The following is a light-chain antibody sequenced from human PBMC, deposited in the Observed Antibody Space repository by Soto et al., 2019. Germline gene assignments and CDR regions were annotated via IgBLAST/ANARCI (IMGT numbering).Light chain of an antibody. J-gene: IGKJ1*01. V-gene: IGKV3-20*01. CDR3: QQYGSSPRT. CDR2: GAS. CDR1: QSVSSSY. Sequence: EIVLTQSPATLSLSPGEGATLSCRASQSVSSSYLAWYQQKPGQAPRLLIYGASSRATGIPDRFSGSGSGTDFTLTTSRLEPEDFAVYYCQQYGSSPRTFGQGTKVDTK.